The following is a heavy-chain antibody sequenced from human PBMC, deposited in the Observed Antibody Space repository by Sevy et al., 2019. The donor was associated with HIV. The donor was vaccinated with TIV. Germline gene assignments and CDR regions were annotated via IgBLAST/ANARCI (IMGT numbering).Heavy chain of an antibody. CDR1: GFTFSNYA. D-gene: IGHD3-22*01. V-gene: IGHV3-23*01. J-gene: IGHJ3*02. CDR2: IFRGGDGT. CDR3: AGALYDSSGSFDALDI. Sequence: GGSLRLSCVASGFTFSNYAMSWVHQAPGKGLEWVSTIFRGGDGTYYADSVKGRFTISRDNSKDTVYLQLSSLRADDTAVYYCAGALYDSSGSFDALDIWGQGTMVTVSS.